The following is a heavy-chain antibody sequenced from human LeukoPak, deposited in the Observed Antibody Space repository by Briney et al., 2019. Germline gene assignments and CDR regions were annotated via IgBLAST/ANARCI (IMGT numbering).Heavy chain of an antibody. CDR3: AVQITMIVVVPYFDY. CDR2: ISGTGTTI. Sequence: PGGSLRLSCAASGLTFSDYYMTWIPQAPGKGLEWVSSISGTGTTIYSADSVRGRFTVSRDNARSSLFLHMNSLRAEDTAVYYCAVQITMIVVVPYFDYWGQGTLVTVSS. V-gene: IGHV3-11*01. J-gene: IGHJ4*02. D-gene: IGHD3-22*01. CDR1: GLTFSDYY.